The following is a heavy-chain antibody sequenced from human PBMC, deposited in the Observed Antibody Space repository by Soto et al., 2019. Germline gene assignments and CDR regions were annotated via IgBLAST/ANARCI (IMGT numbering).Heavy chain of an antibody. CDR3: ARDVIVGATTAYYYYGMDV. CDR2: INPNSGGT. D-gene: IGHD1-26*01. Sequence: ASAKVSCKASAYTITGYYMHRVRRAPGQGLEWMGWINPNSGGTNYAQKFQGWVTMTRDTSISTAYMELSRLRSDDTAVYYCARDVIVGATTAYYYYGMDVWGQGTTVTVSS. J-gene: IGHJ6*02. CDR1: AYTITGYY. V-gene: IGHV1-2*04.